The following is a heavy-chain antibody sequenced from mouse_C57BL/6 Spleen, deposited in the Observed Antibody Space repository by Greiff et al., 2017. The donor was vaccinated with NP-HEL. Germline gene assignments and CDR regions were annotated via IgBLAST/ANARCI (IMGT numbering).Heavy chain of an antibody. CDR3: ARSELRRPYWYFDV. V-gene: IGHV1-20*01. D-gene: IGHD1-2*01. J-gene: IGHJ1*03. Sequence: VHVKQSGPELVKPGDSVKISCKASGYSFTGYFMNWVMQSHGKSLEWIGRINPYNGDTFYNQKFKGKATLTVDKSSSTAHMELRSLTSEDSAVYYCARSELRRPYWYFDVWGTGTTVTVSS. CDR2: INPYNGDT. CDR1: GYSFTGYF.